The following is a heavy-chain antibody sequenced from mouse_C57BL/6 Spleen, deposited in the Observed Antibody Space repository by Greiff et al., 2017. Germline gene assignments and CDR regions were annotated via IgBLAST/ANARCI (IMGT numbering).Heavy chain of an antibody. D-gene: IGHD2-4*01. CDR3: ASHDYYFDY. J-gene: IGHJ2*01. Sequence: EVQLQQSGPGLVKPSQSLSLTCSVTGYSITSGYYWNWIRQFPGNKLEWMGYISYDGSNNYNPSLKNRISITRDTSKNQFFLKLNSVTTEDTATYYCASHDYYFDYWGQGTTLTVSS. CDR1: GYSITSGYY. V-gene: IGHV3-6*01. CDR2: ISYDGSN.